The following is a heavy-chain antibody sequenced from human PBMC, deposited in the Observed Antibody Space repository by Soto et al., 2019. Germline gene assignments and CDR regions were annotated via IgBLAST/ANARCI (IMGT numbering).Heavy chain of an antibody. CDR3: ARIPFYCSSTSCLYYFDY. CDR2: IYYSGST. Sequence: PSETLSLTCTVSGGYISSYYWSWIRQQPGKGLEWIGYIYYSGSTNYNPSLKSRVTISVDTSKNQFSLKLSSVTAADTAVYYCARIPFYCSSTSCLYYFDYWGQGTLVTVSS. V-gene: IGHV4-59*01. CDR1: GGYISSYY. J-gene: IGHJ4*02. D-gene: IGHD2-2*01.